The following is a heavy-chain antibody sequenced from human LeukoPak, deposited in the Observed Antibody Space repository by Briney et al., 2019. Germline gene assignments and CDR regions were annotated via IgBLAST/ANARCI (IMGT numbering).Heavy chain of an antibody. CDR3: AKGTRQWLPRGYYGMDV. V-gene: IGHV3-23*01. CDR2: ISGSGGST. Sequence: PGGSLRLSCAASGFTFSSYSMNWVRQAPGKGLEWVSAISGSGGSTYYADSVKGRFTISRDNSKNTLYLQMNSLRAEDTAVYYCAKGTRQWLPRGYYGMDVWGQGTTVTVSS. CDR1: GFTFSSYS. D-gene: IGHD6-19*01. J-gene: IGHJ6*02.